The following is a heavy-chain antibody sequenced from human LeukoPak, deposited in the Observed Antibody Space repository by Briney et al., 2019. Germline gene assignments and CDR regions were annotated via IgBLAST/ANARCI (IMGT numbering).Heavy chain of an antibody. V-gene: IGHV4-34*01. D-gene: IGHD5-18*01. CDR2: INHSGST. CDR3: ARECGYSYGQVYYYYGMDV. J-gene: IGHJ6*02. Sequence: SETLSLTCAVYGGSFSGYYWSWIRQPPGKGLEWIGEINHSGSTNYNPSLKSRVTISVDTSKNQFSLKLSSVTAADTAVYYCARECGYSYGQVYYYYGMDVWGQGTTVTVSS. CDR1: GGSFSGYY.